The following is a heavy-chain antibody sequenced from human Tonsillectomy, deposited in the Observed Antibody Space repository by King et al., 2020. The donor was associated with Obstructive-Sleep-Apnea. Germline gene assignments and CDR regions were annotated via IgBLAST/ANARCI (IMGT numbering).Heavy chain of an antibody. J-gene: IGHJ2*01. Sequence: VQLQESGPGLLKPSETLSLTCIVSGDSISNYYWTWIRQPPGKGLEWIGNMHNGGTTYNPSLKSRVTLSVDPSKSQFSLTLSTVTATDTAVYYCARRGYSGSDSVNWYFDLWGRGTLVTVSS. CDR2: MHNGGT. CDR1: GDSISNYY. CDR3: ARRGYSGSDSVNWYFDL. D-gene: IGHD5-12*01. V-gene: IGHV4-59*08.